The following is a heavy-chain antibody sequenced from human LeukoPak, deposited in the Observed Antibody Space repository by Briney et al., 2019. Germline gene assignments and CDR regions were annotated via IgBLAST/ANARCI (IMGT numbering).Heavy chain of an antibody. J-gene: IGHJ6*02. CDR2: ISSSGSTI. CDR3: ASKGHYCDSSGLPFYYGMDV. V-gene: IGHV3-11*01. D-gene: IGHD3-22*01. CDR1: GFTFSDYY. Sequence: PGGSLRLSCAASGFTFSDYYMSWIRQAPGKGLEWVSYISSSGSTIYYADSVKGRFTISRDNAKNSLYLQMNGLRAEDTAVYYCASKGHYCDSSGLPFYYGMDVWAKGPRSPSP.